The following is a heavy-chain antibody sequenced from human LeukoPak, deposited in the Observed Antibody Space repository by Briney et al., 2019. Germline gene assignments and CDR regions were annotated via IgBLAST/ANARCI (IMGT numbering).Heavy chain of an antibody. CDR2: IGTYGGDT. D-gene: IGHD3-22*01. J-gene: IGHJ5*01. V-gene: IGHV1-18*01. CDR1: TSR. CDR3: ARDLWNFYDDSGYNRDFDS. Sequence: ASVKVSCKATSRISWVRQAPGQGLEWMGWIGTYGGDTYYAQKFQGRITVTTDTSTSTVYMELTNLRSDDTAVYYCARDLWNFYDDSGYNRDFDSWGQGTLVTVSS.